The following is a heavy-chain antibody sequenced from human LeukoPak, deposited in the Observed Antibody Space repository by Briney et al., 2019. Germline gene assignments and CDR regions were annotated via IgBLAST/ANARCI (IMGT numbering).Heavy chain of an antibody. CDR2: IIPIFGTA. CDR1: GGTFSSYA. V-gene: IGHV1-69*06. D-gene: IGHD1-1*01. CDR3: ARAGNRNDGCFDY. J-gene: IGHJ4*02. Sequence: GASVKVPCKASGGTFSSYAISWVRQAPGQGLEWMGGIIPIFGTANYAQKFQGRVTITADKSTSTAYMELSSLRSEDTAVYYCARAGNRNDGCFDYWGQGTLVTVSS.